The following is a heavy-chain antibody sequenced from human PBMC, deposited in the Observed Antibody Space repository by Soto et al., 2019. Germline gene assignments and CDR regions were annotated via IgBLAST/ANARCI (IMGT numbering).Heavy chain of an antibody. Sequence: QVQLVESGGGVVQPGRSLRLSCAASGFTFSSYGMHWVRQAPGKGLEWVAVIWYDGSNKYYAESVKGRFTISRDNSKNTLYLQMNSLRAEDTAVYYCARGYCSGGSCYSFDYWGQGTLVTVSS. CDR2: IWYDGSNK. CDR1: GFTFSSYG. J-gene: IGHJ4*02. CDR3: ARGYCSGGSCYSFDY. V-gene: IGHV3-33*01. D-gene: IGHD2-15*01.